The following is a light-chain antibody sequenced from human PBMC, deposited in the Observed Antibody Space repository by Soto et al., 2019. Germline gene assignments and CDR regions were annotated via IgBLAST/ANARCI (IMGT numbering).Light chain of an antibody. CDR3: AAWDDSLSGWV. CDR1: SSNIGINY. Sequence: QSVLTQPPSASGTPGQRVTISCSGSSSNIGINYVYWYQQLPGTAPKLLIYRNNQRPSGVPDRFSGSQSGTSASLAISGLRSEDEADYYCAAWDDSLSGWVFGGGTKLTVL. CDR2: RNN. J-gene: IGLJ3*02. V-gene: IGLV1-47*01.